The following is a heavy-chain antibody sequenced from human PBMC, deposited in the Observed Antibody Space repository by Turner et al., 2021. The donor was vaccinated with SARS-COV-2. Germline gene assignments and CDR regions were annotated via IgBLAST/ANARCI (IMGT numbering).Heavy chain of an antibody. J-gene: IGHJ4*02. Sequence: QVQLVQSGAAVKKPGASVKVSCKVSGYTLIELSMHWVRQAPGKGLEWMGGFDPEDGETISAQKFQGRVTMTEDTSTDTAYMELSSLRSEDTAVYYCATGDAYCGGDCSINYWGQGTLVTVSS. D-gene: IGHD2-21*02. CDR1: GYTLIELS. V-gene: IGHV1-24*01. CDR2: FDPEDGET. CDR3: ATGDAYCGGDCSINY.